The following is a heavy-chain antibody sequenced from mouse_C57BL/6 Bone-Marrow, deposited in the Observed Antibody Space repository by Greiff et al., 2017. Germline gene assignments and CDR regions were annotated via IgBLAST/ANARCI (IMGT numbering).Heavy chain of an antibody. V-gene: IGHV1-81*01. CDR3: AVLLRSYFDY. CDR1: GYTFTSYG. CDR2: IYPRSGNT. D-gene: IGHD1-1*01. Sequence: VQGVESGAELARPGASVKLSCKASGYTFTSYGISWVKQRTGQGLEWIGEIYPRSGNTYYNEKFKGKATLTADKSSSTAYMELRSLTSEDSAVYFCAVLLRSYFDYWGQGTTLTVSS. J-gene: IGHJ2*01.